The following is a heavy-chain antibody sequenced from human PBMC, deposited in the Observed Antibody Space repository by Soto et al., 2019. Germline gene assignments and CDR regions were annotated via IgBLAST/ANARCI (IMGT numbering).Heavy chain of an antibody. V-gene: IGHV1-18*01. D-gene: IGHD1-1*01. CDR3: ATGRYGDY. J-gene: IGHJ4*02. CDR1: GYAFTTYG. CDR2: ISAHNGNT. Sequence: QDHLVQSGAEVKEPGASVKVSCQGSGYAFTTYGITWVRQAPGQGLEWMGWISAHNGNTNYAQKLQGRVTVTRDTSTSTAYMELRSLRYDDTAVYYCATGRYGDYWGQGALVTVSS.